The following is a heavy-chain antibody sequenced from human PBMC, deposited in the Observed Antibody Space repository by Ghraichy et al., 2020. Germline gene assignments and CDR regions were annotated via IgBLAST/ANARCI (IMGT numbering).Heavy chain of an antibody. CDR1: GFTFSSYA. D-gene: IGHD1-26*01. Sequence: GGSLRLSCAASGFTFSSYAMSWVRPAPGNGLEWGSTISGPGGSTSSADSVKGRFSISRDNSKNTLSLQMNSLRVEDTAVYYCASHGVVGAPPKWFDPWGQGTLVTVST. CDR2: ISGPGGST. CDR3: ASHGVVGAPPKWFDP. V-gene: IGHV3-23*01. J-gene: IGHJ5*02.